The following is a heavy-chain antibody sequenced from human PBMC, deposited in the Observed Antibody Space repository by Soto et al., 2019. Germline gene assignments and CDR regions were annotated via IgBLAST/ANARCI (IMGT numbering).Heavy chain of an antibody. CDR2: IWYDGSNK. CDR3: ARDLRYYGSGRMDV. D-gene: IGHD3-10*01. V-gene: IGHV3-33*01. J-gene: IGHJ6*02. CDR1: GFTFSSYG. Sequence: QVQLVESGGGVVQPGRSLRLSCAASGFTFSSYGMHWVRQAPGKGLEWVAVIWYDGSNKYYADSVKGRFTISRDNSKNTLYLQMNSLRAEDTAVYYCARDLRYYGSGRMDVWGQGTTVTVSS.